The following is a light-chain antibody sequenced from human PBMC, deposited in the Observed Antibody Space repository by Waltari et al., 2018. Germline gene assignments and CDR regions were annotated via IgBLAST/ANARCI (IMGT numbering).Light chain of an antibody. J-gene: IGKJ4*01. CDR2: AAS. CDR3: QKYNGAPLT. CDR1: HDINNY. V-gene: IGKV1-27*01. Sequence: DIQMTQSPSSLPASAGDSVTITCRASHDINNYVAWYQQKPGRVPKLLISAASTLQSGVSSRVSGSGSGTVFTLTISSLQPEDVATYYCQKYNGAPLTFGGGTKVQIK.